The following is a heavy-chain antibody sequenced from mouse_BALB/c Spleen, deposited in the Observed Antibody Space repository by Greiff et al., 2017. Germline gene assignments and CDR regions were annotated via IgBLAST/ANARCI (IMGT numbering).Heavy chain of an antibody. Sequence: DVQLQESGAELVKPGASVKLSCTASGFNIKDTYMHWVKQRPEQGLEWIGRIDPANGNTKYDPKFQGKATITADTSSNTAYLQLSSLTSEDTAVYYCARSESYYGSSYGYAMDYWGQGTSVTVSS. CDR3: ARSESYYGSSYGYAMDY. J-gene: IGHJ4*01. D-gene: IGHD1-1*01. CDR2: IDPANGNT. V-gene: IGHV14-3*02. CDR1: GFNIKDTY.